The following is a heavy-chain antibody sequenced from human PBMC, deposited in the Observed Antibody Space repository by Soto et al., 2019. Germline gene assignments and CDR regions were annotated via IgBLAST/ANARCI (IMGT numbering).Heavy chain of an antibody. J-gene: IGHJ4*02. D-gene: IGHD3-22*01. Sequence: SLRLSCAASGFTFSSYGMHWVRQAPGKGLEWVAVISYDGSNKYYADSVKGRFTISRDNSKNTLYLQMNSLRAEDTAVYYRAKVLSHYYDSSGYFDYWGQGTLVTVSS. CDR2: ISYDGSNK. V-gene: IGHV3-30*18. CDR3: AKVLSHYYDSSGYFDY. CDR1: GFTFSSYG.